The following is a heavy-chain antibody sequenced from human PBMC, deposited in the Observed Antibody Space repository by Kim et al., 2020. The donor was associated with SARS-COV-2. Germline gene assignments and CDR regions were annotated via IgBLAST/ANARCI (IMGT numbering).Heavy chain of an antibody. Sequence: GSEKYYVNSVNGRFTISRDNANNSLHLQMTRLRVEDTAVYYCVGGSRAFEIWGQGTVVNVSS. V-gene: IGHV3-7*04. J-gene: IGHJ3*02. CDR2: GSEK. CDR3: VGGSRAFEI.